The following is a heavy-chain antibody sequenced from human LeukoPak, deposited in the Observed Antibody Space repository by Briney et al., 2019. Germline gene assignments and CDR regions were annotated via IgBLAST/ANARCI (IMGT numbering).Heavy chain of an antibody. CDR3: ARSEYYGSGSYYTYPDY. CDR2: IKQDGSEK. CDR1: GFTFSSYW. J-gene: IGHJ4*02. Sequence: PGESLRLSCAASGFTFSSYWMSWVRQAPGKGLEWVANIKQDGSEKYYVDSVKGRFTISRDNAKNSLYLQMNSLRAEDTAVYYCARSEYYGSGSYYTYPDYWGQGTLVTVSS. D-gene: IGHD3-10*01. V-gene: IGHV3-7*01.